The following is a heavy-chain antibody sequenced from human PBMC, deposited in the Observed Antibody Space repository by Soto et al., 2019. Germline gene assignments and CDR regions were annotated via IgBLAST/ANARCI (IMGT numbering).Heavy chain of an antibody. Sequence: QVQLVESGGGVVQPGRSLRLSCAASGFTFSSYGMHWVRQAPGKGPEWVAVIWYDGSNKYYADSVKGRFTISRDNSKNTLYLQMNSLRAEDTAVYYCARDPTWGAARQYYYYGMDVWGQGTTVTVSS. J-gene: IGHJ6*02. CDR2: IWYDGSNK. CDR3: ARDPTWGAARQYYYYGMDV. CDR1: GFTFSSYG. V-gene: IGHV3-33*01. D-gene: IGHD6-6*01.